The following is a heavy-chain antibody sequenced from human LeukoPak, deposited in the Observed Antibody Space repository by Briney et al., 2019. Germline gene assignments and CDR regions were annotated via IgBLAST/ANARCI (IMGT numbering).Heavy chain of an antibody. V-gene: IGHV3-33*01. CDR3: ASPGIAAAGTSGY. Sequence: GGALRLSCAASGFTFSHYGMHWVRQAPGRGLEWVAVIWSDGSNKFYADSVKGRFTISRDNAQHTVDLHMNSLRAEDTAVYYCASPGIAAAGTSGYWGQGTLVTVSS. CDR2: IWSDGSNK. D-gene: IGHD6-13*01. CDR1: GFTFSHYG. J-gene: IGHJ4*02.